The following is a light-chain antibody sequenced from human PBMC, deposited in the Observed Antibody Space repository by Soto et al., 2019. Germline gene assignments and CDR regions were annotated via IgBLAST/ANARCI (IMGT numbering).Light chain of an antibody. Sequence: DIQMTQSPSTLSASVGDRVTITCWASQSISSWLAWYQQKPGKAPKLLIYKASSLESGVPSRFSGSGSGTEFTLTISSLQPDDFATYYCQQYNSPETFGQGTKVEIK. CDR2: KAS. CDR3: QQYNSPET. V-gene: IGKV1-5*03. CDR1: QSISSW. J-gene: IGKJ1*01.